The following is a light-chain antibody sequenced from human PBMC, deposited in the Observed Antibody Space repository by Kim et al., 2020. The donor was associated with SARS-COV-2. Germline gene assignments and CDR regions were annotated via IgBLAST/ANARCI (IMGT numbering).Light chain of an antibody. J-gene: IGKJ1*01. Sequence: AASVGERVTISCRASQSISIRLAWYQQKPGKAPKVLIYDASSLESGVTSRFSGSGSGTDFSLTISSLQPDDFATYYCQQYSVLATFGQGTKVEIK. CDR2: DAS. CDR1: QSISIR. V-gene: IGKV1-5*01. CDR3: QQYSVLAT.